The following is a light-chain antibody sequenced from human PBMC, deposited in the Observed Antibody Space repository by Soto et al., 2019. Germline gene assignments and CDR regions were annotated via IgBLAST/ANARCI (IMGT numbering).Light chain of an antibody. J-gene: IGKJ1*01. CDR2: DAY. V-gene: IGKV1-17*01. CDR1: QGIRND. Sequence: DIQMTQFPSSLSASVGDRVTITCRASQGIRNDLGWYQQKPGKAPKRLIYDAYSLQSGFPSRFSGSGSGTAFTLAISSLQPEDSATLYCLQHSTYPLTFGQGTKVEIK. CDR3: LQHSTYPLT.